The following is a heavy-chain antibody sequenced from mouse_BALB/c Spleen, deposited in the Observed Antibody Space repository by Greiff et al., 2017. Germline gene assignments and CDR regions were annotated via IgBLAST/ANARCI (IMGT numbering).Heavy chain of an antibody. D-gene: IGHD2-2*01. CDR2: ISSGSSTI. V-gene: IGHV5-17*02. CDR3: ARSGYGYDWFAY. J-gene: IGHJ3*01. Sequence: EVQVVESGGGLVQPGGSRKLSCAASGFTFSSFGMHWVRQAPEKGLEWVAYISSGSSTIYYADTVKGRFTISRDNPKNTLFLQMTSLRSEDTAMYYCARSGYGYDWFAYWGQGTLVTVSA. CDR1: GFTFSSFG.